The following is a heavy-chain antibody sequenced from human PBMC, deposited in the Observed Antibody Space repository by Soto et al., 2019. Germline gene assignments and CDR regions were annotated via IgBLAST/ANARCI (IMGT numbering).Heavy chain of an antibody. V-gene: IGHV4-30-4*01. CDR3: ARVGGSYSGGYYYYYGMDV. D-gene: IGHD1-26*01. Sequence: QVQLQESGPGLVKPSQTLSLTCTVSGGSISSGDYYWSWIRQPPGKGLEWIGYIYYSGSTYYNPSLKSRVTISVDTSKNQFSLKLSSVTAADTAVYYCARVGGSYSGGYYYYYGMDVWGQGTTVTVSS. CDR1: GGSISSGDYY. CDR2: IYYSGST. J-gene: IGHJ6*02.